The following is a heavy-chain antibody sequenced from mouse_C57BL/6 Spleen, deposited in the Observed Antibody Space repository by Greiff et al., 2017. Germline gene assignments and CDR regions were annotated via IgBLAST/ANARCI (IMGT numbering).Heavy chain of an antibody. CDR2: IDPSDSYT. D-gene: IGHD1-1*01. Sequence: VQLQQPGAELVKPGASVKLSCKASGYTFTSYWMQWVKQRPGQGLEWIGEIDPSDSYTNYNQKFKGKATLTVDTSSSTAYIQLSSLTSEDSAVYYCARNGTTVVATPFDYWGQGTTLTVSS. V-gene: IGHV1-50*01. J-gene: IGHJ2*01. CDR1: GYTFTSYW. CDR3: ARNGTTVVATPFDY.